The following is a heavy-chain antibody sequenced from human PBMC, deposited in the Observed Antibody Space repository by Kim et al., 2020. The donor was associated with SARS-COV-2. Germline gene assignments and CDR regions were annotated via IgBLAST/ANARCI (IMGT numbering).Heavy chain of an antibody. CDR1: GFTFSSYG. J-gene: IGHJ6*01. CDR2: IKQDGSEK. D-gene: IGHD3-10*01. Sequence: GGSLRLSCTASGFTFSSYGMSWVRQAPGKGLEWVANIKQDGSEKYYVDSVKGRFTISRDNAKNSLYLQMNSLRAEDTAVYYCARRRRGGLSVYYYYGM. CDR3: ARRRRGGLSVYYYYGM. V-gene: IGHV3-7*01.